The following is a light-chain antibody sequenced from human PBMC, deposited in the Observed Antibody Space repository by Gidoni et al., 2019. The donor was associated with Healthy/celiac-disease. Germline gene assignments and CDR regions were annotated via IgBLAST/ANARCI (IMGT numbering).Light chain of an antibody. CDR2: LGS. CDR1: QSLLHSNGYNY. CDR3: MQVLQTPYT. V-gene: IGKV2-28*01. Sequence: DIVMNQSPLSLPVTPGEPASISCRSSQSLLHSNGYNYLDWYLQKPGQSPQLLIYLGSNRASGVPDRFSGSGSGTDFTLKISRVEAEDVGVYYCMQVLQTPYTFGQGTKLEIK. J-gene: IGKJ2*01.